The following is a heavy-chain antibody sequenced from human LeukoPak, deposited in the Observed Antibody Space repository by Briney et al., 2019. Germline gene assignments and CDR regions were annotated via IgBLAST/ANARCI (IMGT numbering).Heavy chain of an antibody. D-gene: IGHD3-22*01. CDR2: IIPIFGTA. CDR3: ARGMDYYDSSGYPSYFDY. V-gene: IGHV1-69*13. CDR1: GGTFSSYA. Sequence: ASVKVSCKASGGTFSSYAISWVRQAPGQGLEWMGGIIPIFGTANYAQKFQGRVTITADESTSTAYMELSSLRSEDTAVYYCARGMDYYDSSGYPSYFDYWGQGTLVTVSS. J-gene: IGHJ4*02.